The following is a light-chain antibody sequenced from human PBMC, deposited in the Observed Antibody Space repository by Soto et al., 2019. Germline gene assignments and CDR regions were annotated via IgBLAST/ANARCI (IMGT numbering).Light chain of an antibody. Sequence: QSVLTQPPSASGTPGQRVTISCSGSSSNIGSNYVYWYQQLPGTAPELLIYTNDQRPSGVPDRFSGSKSGTSASLVISGLRSEDEADYYCAAWDDSLRGWVFGGGTKLTVL. CDR1: SSNIGSNY. CDR3: AAWDDSLRGWV. CDR2: TND. J-gene: IGLJ3*02. V-gene: IGLV1-47*02.